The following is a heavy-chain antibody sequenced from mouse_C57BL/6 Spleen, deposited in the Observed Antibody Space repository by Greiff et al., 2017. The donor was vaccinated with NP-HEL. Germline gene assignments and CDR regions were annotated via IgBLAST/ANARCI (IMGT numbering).Heavy chain of an antibody. CDR1: GYTFTSYW. J-gene: IGHJ2*01. Sequence: VQLQQSGAELVMPGASVKLSCKASGYTFTSYWMHWVKQRPGQGLEWIGEIDPSDSYTNYNQKFKGKSTLTVDKSSSTAYMQLSSLTSEDSAVYYCARRGLGRDYFDYWGQGTTLTVSS. CDR2: IDPSDSYT. D-gene: IGHD4-1*01. V-gene: IGHV1-69*01. CDR3: ARRGLGRDYFDY.